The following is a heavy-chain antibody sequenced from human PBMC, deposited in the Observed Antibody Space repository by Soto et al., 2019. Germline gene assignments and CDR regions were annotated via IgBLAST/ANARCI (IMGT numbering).Heavy chain of an antibody. D-gene: IGHD1-26*01. CDR3: ARGASGSHQDY. CDR2: IIPILGIT. V-gene: IGHV1-69*02. J-gene: IGHJ4*02. CDR1: GGTFSSYT. Sequence: QVQLVQSGAEVKKPGSSVKVSCKASGGTFSSYTISWVRQAPGQGLEWMGRIIPILGITNYAQKFQGRVTITADKSTSTAYMELSSLRSEDTAVYYCARGASGSHQDYWGQGTLVAVSS.